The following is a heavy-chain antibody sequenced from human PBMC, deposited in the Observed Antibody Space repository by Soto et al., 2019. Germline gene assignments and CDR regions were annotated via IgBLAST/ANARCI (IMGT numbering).Heavy chain of an antibody. J-gene: IGHJ2*01. Sequence: QVQLVESGGGVVQPGRSLRLSCAASGFIFSSYAMHWVRQAPGKGLEWVAVISYDGSNKYYADSVKGRFTISRDNSKNTLYLQINSLRAEDTAVYYCARPRDGWYFDLWGRGTLVTVSS. V-gene: IGHV3-30-3*01. CDR1: GFIFSSYA. CDR3: ARPRDGWYFDL. CDR2: ISYDGSNK.